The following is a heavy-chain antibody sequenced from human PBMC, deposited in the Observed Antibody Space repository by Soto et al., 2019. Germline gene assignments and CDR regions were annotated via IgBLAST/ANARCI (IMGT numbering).Heavy chain of an antibody. CDR1: GVTLSKYG. CDR3: AKDKYYD. D-gene: IGHD3-16*01. Sequence: EVKLLASGGGLVQPGGSLRLSCAASGVTLSKYGMNWVRQAPGKGLEWVTGISGSDGSTYYADSVKGRFPNSRDSSKKTLYLQRNTLSAEDTAVYYCAKDKYYDWGQGTQVTVSS. J-gene: IGHJ4*02. CDR2: ISGSDGST. V-gene: IGHV3-23*01.